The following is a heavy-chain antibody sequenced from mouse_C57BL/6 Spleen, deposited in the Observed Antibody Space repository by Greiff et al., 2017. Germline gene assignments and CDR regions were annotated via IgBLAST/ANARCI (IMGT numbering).Heavy chain of an antibody. Sequence: QVQLQQPGPELVKPGASVKISCKASGYAFTSSWMNWVKQRPGKGLEWIGRIYPGDGDTNYNGKFKGKATLTADKSSSTAYMQLSSLTSEDSSVYSGPKTAQATGDYWGQGTTLTVSS. J-gene: IGHJ2*01. CDR3: PKTAQATGDY. CDR2: IYPGDGDT. V-gene: IGHV1-82*01. CDR1: GYAFTSSW. D-gene: IGHD3-2*02.